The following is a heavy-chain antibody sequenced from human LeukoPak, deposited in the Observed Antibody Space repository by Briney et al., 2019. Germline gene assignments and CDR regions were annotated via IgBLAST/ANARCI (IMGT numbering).Heavy chain of an antibody. D-gene: IGHD2-2*01. CDR1: GFTFSSYG. Sequence: GRSLRLSCAASGFTFSSYGMHWVRQAPGKGLEWVAVIWYDGSNKYYADSVKGRFTISRDNSKNTLYLQMNSLRDEDTAVYYCARYCSSTSCYLAHAFDIWGQGTMVTVSS. J-gene: IGHJ3*02. CDR2: IWYDGSNK. V-gene: IGHV3-33*01. CDR3: ARYCSSTSCYLAHAFDI.